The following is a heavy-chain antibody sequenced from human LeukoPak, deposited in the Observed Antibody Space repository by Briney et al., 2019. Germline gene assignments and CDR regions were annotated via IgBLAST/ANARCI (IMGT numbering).Heavy chain of an antibody. D-gene: IGHD6-25*01. CDR3: VRGRDSSASYYFDY. CDR2: IYTSGST. V-gene: IGHV4-4*09. J-gene: IGHJ4*02. Sequence: SETLSLTCTVSGGSISSYYWSWIRQPPGKGLEWIGYIYTSGSTNYNPSLKSRVTISVDTSKNQFSLKLSSVTAADTAVYYCVRGRDSSASYYFDYWGQGNLVTASS. CDR1: GGSISSYY.